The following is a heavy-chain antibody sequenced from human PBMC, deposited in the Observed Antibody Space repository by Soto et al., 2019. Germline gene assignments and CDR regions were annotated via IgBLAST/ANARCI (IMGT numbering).Heavy chain of an antibody. Sequence: EVQLLESGGGLVQPGGYLRLSCATSGFTFGNYAMSWVRQAPGKGLEWVSGITGGGVFTNYADTVKGRFTISRDNSWNTRYLQLNSLRAEDTAVYYCAKLLAAASSWDAFDIWGQGTMVTVAS. D-gene: IGHD6-25*01. CDR1: GFTFGNYA. CDR2: ITGGGVFT. V-gene: IGHV3-23*01. CDR3: AKLLAAASSWDAFDI. J-gene: IGHJ3*02.